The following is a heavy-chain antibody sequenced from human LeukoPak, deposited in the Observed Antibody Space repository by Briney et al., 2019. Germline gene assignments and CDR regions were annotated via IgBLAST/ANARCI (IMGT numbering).Heavy chain of an antibody. J-gene: IGHJ4*02. CDR2: IYRDSSVI. V-gene: IGHV3-23*03. D-gene: IGHD2-2*01. CDR3: AKMSSTSAYYFDY. Sequence: PGGSLRLSCVASGFNFDEYAMNWVRQAPGKGLEWISCIYRDSSVIHYADSVKGRFTISRDNSKNTLYLQMNSLRAEDTAVYYCAKMSSTSAYYFDYWGQGTLVTVSS. CDR1: GFNFDEYA.